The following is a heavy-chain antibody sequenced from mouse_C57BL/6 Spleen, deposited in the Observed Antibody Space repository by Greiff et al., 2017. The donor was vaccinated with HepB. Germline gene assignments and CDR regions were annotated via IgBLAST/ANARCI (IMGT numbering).Heavy chain of an antibody. CDR2: INPSTGGT. D-gene: IGHD2-5*01. V-gene: IGHV1-42*01. Sequence: VQLKQSGPELVKPGASVKISCKASGYSFTGYYMNWVKQSPEKSLEWIGEINPSTGGTTYNQKFKAKATLTVDKSSSTAYMQLKSLTSEDSAVYYCARTYYSKGAMDYWGQGTSVTVSS. CDR1: GYSFTGYY. CDR3: ARTYYSKGAMDY. J-gene: IGHJ4*01.